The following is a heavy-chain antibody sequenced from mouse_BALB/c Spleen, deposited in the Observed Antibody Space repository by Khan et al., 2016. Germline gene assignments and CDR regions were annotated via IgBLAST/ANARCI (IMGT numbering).Heavy chain of an antibody. CDR2: IHPGSGGT. V-gene: IGHV1-15*01. J-gene: IGHJ4*01. CDR1: GYTFTDYE. CDR3: TNRRNYDGYYVEMDY. Sequence: QVQLQQSGAELVRPGASVKLSCKALGYTFTDYEMHWVKQTPVHGLEWIGTIHPGSGGTAYNQKFKGKATLTADKSSSTAYMELSRLTSEYSSVYSCTNRRNYDGYYVEMDYWGQGSSVTVSS. D-gene: IGHD2-3*01.